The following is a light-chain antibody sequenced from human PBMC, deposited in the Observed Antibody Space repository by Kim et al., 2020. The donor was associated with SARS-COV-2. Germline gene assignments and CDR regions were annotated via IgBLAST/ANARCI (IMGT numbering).Light chain of an antibody. V-gene: IGKV1-39*01. CDR1: QSISSY. Sequence: AAVGDRVTITCRASQSISSYLNWYQQKPGKAPKLLIYATSSLQSGVPSRFSGSGSGTDFTLTISSLQPEDFATYYCQQSYSTPWTFGQGTKVDIK. J-gene: IGKJ1*01. CDR2: ATS. CDR3: QQSYSTPWT.